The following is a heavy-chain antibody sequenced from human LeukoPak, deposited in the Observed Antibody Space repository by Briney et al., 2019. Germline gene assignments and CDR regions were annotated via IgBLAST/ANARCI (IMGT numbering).Heavy chain of an antibody. V-gene: IGHV3-48*01. CDR1: GFSFASYG. D-gene: IGHD1-26*01. CDR3: ARSAVQANTPFYSDF. Sequence: GGSLRLSCSASGFSFASYGMNWVRQAPGSGLKWVAYISAGSSNTFYADSVKGRFTISRDDADNFLHLQMNSLSAEDTAVYYCARSAVQANTPFYSDFWGQGALVTVSS. J-gene: IGHJ4*02. CDR2: ISAGSSNT.